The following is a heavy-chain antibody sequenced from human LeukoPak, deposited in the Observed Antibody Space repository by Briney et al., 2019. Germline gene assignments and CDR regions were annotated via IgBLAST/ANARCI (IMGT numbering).Heavy chain of an antibody. CDR3: AREWWGDYGGNSLDY. CDR2: INIDGSRT. CDR1: GFTFSSYW. J-gene: IGHJ4*02. Sequence: GGSLRLAYAASGFTFSSYWMHWVRQAPGKDLVCVARINIDGSRTSYADSVKGRFPILRDNAKNKVYLQMNSMRAEDTDVYYCAREWWGDYGGNSLDYWGQGTLVSVSS. D-gene: IGHD4-23*01. V-gene: IGHV3-74*01.